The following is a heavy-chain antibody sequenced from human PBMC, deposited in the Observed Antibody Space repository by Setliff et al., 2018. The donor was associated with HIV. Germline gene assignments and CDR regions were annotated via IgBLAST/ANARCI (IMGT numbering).Heavy chain of an antibody. D-gene: IGHD6-6*01. CDR1: GGSINNYY. V-gene: IGHV4-4*08. CDR2: LYTIGST. J-gene: IGHJ1*01. Sequence: SETLSLTCTVSGGSINNYYWSWIRQPPGKGLEWIGYLYTIGSTNYNPSLKSRVAFSVDTSKNQFSLNLSSVTAADTAVYYRARVTDSYTSSPLWLQHWGQGALVTVSS. CDR3: ARVTDSYTSSPLWLQH.